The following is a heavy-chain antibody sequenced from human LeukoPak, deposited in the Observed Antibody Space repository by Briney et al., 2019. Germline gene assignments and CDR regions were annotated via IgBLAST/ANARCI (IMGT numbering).Heavy chain of an antibody. CDR2: IIPIFGTA. Sequence: ASVTVSFKASGGTFISYAISWVRQAPGQGGEWRGGIIPIFGTANYAQKFQGRVTITTDESTSTAYMELSSLRSEDTAVYYCARGQRERLRFRSFYYYYMDVWGKGTTVTVSS. CDR3: ARGQRERLRFRSFYYYYMDV. D-gene: IGHD5-12*01. V-gene: IGHV1-69*05. J-gene: IGHJ6*03. CDR1: GGTFISYA.